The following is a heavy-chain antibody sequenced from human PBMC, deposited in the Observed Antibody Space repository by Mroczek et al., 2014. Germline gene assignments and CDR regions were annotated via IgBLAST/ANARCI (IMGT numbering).Heavy chain of an antibody. Sequence: QVQLQQWGAGLLKPSETLSLTCAVYGGSFSGYYWSWIRQPPGKGLEWIGEINHSGSTNYNPSLKSRVTISVDTSKNQFSLKLSSVTAADTAVYYCASSYGIVGAAFDYWGQGTLVTVSS. CDR3: ASSYGIVGAAFDY. CDR2: INHSGST. J-gene: IGHJ4*02. CDR1: GGSFSGYY. V-gene: IGHV4-34*01. D-gene: IGHD1-26*01.